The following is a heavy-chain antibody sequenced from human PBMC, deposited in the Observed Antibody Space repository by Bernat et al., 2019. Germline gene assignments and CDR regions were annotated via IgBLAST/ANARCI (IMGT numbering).Heavy chain of an antibody. V-gene: IGHV6-1*01. CDR3: ARSGVYSSGWGPFDD. CDR1: GDSVASNSAA. D-gene: IGHD6-19*01. CDR2: PDYMSKWYN. Sequence: REWGPGRGRGAQARSLPGAISGDSVASNSAAGNWIRQSPSRGLEWLGSPDYMSKWYNDYAVSVKIRITINPDTSKNPFSLKLNSVTHEDTAVYYCARSGVYSSGWGPFDDGGQGTLVTVSS. J-gene: IGHJ4*02.